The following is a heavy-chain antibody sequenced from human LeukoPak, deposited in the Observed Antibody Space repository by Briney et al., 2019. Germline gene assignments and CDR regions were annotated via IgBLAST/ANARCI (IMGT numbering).Heavy chain of an antibody. D-gene: IGHD6-6*01. Sequence: SETLSLTCSVSGGSISSLYWSWIRQPPGKGLEWIGYIYYTGSTNYNPSLKSRVTMFVDMSKNQFSLRLSSVTAADTAVYYCASHRAYSRSSPFDYWGQGTLVTVSS. J-gene: IGHJ4*02. CDR3: ASHRAYSRSSPFDY. V-gene: IGHV4-59*08. CDR2: IYYTGST. CDR1: GGSISSLY.